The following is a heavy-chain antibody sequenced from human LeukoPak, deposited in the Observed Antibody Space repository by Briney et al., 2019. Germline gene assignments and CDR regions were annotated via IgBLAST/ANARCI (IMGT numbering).Heavy chain of an antibody. CDR3: ASGRGRSSGPDY. V-gene: IGHV4-4*09. CDR2: IYTSGST. Sequence: SATLSLTCTVSGGSFSSYYRSWIRQPPGQGLEWIGYIYTSGSTTNNPPLISRITTLINNSKNQCSLKLSTATAADTAVYYCASGRGRSSGPDYWGQGTLVTVSS. D-gene: IGHD3-22*01. J-gene: IGHJ4*02. CDR1: GGSFSSYY.